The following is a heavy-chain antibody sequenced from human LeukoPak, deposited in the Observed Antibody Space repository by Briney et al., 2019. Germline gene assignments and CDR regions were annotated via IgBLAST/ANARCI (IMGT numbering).Heavy chain of an antibody. J-gene: IGHJ4*02. D-gene: IGHD4-17*01. CDR1: GYTFTSYP. Sequence: ASVKVSFKASGYTFTSYPISWVRQAPGQGLEWMGWITTYNGSTNYAQKLQGRVTMTTDTSTSTAYMDLRGLRSDDTAVYYCARGYDYGDYVGDFDYWGQGTLVTVSS. CDR3: ARGYDYGDYVGDFDY. V-gene: IGHV1-18*01. CDR2: ITTYNGST.